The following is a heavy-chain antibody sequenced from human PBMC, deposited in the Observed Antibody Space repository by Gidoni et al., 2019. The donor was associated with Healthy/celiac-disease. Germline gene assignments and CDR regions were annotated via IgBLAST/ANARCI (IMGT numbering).Heavy chain of an antibody. V-gene: IGHV3-30*03. J-gene: IGHJ4*02. CDR1: GFPFSRYG. CDR2: ISYDGSNR. D-gene: IGHD2-2*01. Sequence: QVQLVESGGGVVQPGRSLRLSCAASGFPFSRYGMHWVRQAPGKGLEWVAVISYDGSNRYYADSVKGRFTISRDNSKNTLSLQMNSLRPEDTAVYYCASDIVVVPAAMGIDYFDYWGQGTLVTVSS. CDR3: ASDIVVVPAAMGIDYFDY.